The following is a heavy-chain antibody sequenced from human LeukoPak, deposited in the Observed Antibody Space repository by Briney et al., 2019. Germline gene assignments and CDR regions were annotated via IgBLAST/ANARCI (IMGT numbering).Heavy chain of an antibody. Sequence: SGTLSLTCGVSGGSISNGNWWSWVRQPPGKGLEWIGEIHRSGSTNCNPSLKSRVTISVDKSKNQFSLMLTSVTAADTAVYYCGRGGGGDYYGSGTYYFKYWGQGTLVTVSS. CDR1: GGSISNGNW. D-gene: IGHD3-10*01. CDR3: GRGGGGDYYGSGTYYFKY. V-gene: IGHV4-4*02. J-gene: IGHJ4*02. CDR2: IHRSGST.